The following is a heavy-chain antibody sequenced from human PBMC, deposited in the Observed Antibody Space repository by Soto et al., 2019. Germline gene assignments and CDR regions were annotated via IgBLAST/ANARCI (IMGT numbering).Heavy chain of an antibody. D-gene: IGHD3-9*01. CDR1: GGPISSYY. J-gene: IGHJ5*02. CDR2: IYYSGST. Sequence: SETLSLTCTVSGGPISSYYWSWIRQPPGKGLEWIGYIYYSGSTNYNPSLKSRVTISVDTSKNQFSLKLSSVTAADTAVYYCARSSRYDLLTGYPNWFDPWGQGALVTVSS. CDR3: ARSSRYDLLTGYPNWFDP. V-gene: IGHV4-59*01.